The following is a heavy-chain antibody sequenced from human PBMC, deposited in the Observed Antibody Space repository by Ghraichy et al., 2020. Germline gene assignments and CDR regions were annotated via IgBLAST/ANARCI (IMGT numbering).Heavy chain of an antibody. J-gene: IGHJ5*02. CDR2: ISYDGSNK. CDR3: AKGGSSHTWFDP. D-gene: IGHD1-26*01. Sequence: GESLNISCAASGFTFSSYGMHWVRQAPGKGLEWVAVISYDGSNKYYADSVKGRFTISRDNSKNTLYLQMNSLRAEDTAVYYCAKGGSSHTWFDPWGQGTLVTVSS. V-gene: IGHV3-30*18. CDR1: GFTFSSYG.